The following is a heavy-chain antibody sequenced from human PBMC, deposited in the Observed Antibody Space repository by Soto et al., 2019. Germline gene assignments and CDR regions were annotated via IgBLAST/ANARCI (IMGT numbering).Heavy chain of an antibody. V-gene: IGHV3-74*01. CDR2: IDTYGSAT. D-gene: IGHD6-19*01. Sequence: GVSMILSCAASGLTIGSYWRHWVSQDTGKGLVWVSRIDTYGSATRYADSVKGRFTISRDNAKNTLYLQMNTLRAEDTAVYYCARVLKSSGWDNDVFDIWGQGTMVT. CDR1: GLTIGSYW. J-gene: IGHJ3*02. CDR3: ARVLKSSGWDNDVFDI.